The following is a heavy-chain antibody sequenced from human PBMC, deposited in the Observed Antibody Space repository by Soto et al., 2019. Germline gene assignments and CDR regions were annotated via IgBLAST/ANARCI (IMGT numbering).Heavy chain of an antibody. J-gene: IGHJ5*02. V-gene: IGHV4-31*03. Sequence: QVQLQESGPGLVKPSQTLSLTCTVSGGSISSGGYYWNWIRQHPGKGLEWIGYIFYIGSTYYNPSLKSRVTISVDTSKYQFSLKLNSVTASDTAVYYCARSVFPWGQGTPVSVSS. CDR1: GGSISSGGYY. CDR3: ARSVFP. CDR2: IFYIGST.